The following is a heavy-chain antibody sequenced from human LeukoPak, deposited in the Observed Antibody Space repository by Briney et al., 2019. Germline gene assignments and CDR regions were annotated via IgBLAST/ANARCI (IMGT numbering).Heavy chain of an antibody. CDR3: ARDRSSYDLYGTDV. V-gene: IGHV1-18*01. CDR2: ISAYNGNT. J-gene: IGHJ6*02. Sequence: GASVKVSCKASGYTFTSYGISWVRQAPGQGLEWMGWISAYNGNTNYAQKLQGRVTMTTDTSTSTAYMELRSLRSDDTAVYYCARDRSSYDLYGTDVWGQGTTVTVSS. CDR1: GYTFTSYG. D-gene: IGHD3-16*01.